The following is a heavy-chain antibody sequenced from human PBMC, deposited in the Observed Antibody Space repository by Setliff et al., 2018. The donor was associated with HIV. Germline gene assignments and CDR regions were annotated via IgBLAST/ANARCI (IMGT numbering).Heavy chain of an antibody. J-gene: IGHJ6*03. Sequence: GGSLRLSCAASGFTFSNYEMNWVRQAPGKGLEWVSYISSSGTTIYYADSVKGRFTISRDNAKNTLYLQMNSLRAEDTAVYYCAKSVNYYYYMDVWGKGTTVTVSS. CDR3: AKSVNYYYYMDV. V-gene: IGHV3-48*03. CDR2: ISSSGTTI. CDR1: GFTFSNYE.